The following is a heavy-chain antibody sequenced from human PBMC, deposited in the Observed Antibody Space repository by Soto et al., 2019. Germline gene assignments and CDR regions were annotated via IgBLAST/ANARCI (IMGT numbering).Heavy chain of an antibody. CDR2: IWYDGSNK. J-gene: IGHJ4*02. CDR1: GFNFSSYG. Sequence: QVQLVESGGGVVQPGRSLRLSCAASGFNFSSYGMHWVRQAPGKGLEWVAVIWYDGSNKYYEDSVKGRFTISRDNSKNTLYLQMNSLRAEDTAVYYCARDVYTAMGCLGYWGQGPLVTVSS. D-gene: IGHD5-18*01. CDR3: ARDVYTAMGCLGY. V-gene: IGHV3-33*01.